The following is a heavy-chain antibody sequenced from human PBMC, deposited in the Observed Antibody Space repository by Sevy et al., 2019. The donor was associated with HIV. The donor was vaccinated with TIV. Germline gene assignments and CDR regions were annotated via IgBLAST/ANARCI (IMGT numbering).Heavy chain of an antibody. D-gene: IGHD3-16*02. CDR2: IYTSGST. CDR1: GGSISSYY. J-gene: IGHJ6*02. Sequence: SETLSLTCTVSGGSISSYYWSWIRQPAGKGLEWIGRIYTSGSTNYNPSLKSRVTMSVDTSKNQFSLKLSSVTAADTAVYYCGSDGYFVSSTPPQIKYGMDVWGQGTTVTVSS. V-gene: IGHV4-4*07. CDR3: GSDGYFVSSTPPQIKYGMDV.